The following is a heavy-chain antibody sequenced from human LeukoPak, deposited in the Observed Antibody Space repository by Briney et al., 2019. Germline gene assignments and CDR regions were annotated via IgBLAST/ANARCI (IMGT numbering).Heavy chain of an antibody. CDR1: GFTFSSYE. CDR3: ARATDYYYYYYMDV. J-gene: IGHJ6*03. V-gene: IGHV3-48*03. Sequence: PGGSLRLSCAASGFTFSSYEMNWVRQAPGKGLEWVSYISSSGSTIYYADSVKGRFTISRDNAKNSLYLQMNSLRAEDTAVYYCARATDYYYYYYMDVWGKGTTVTISS. D-gene: IGHD1-26*01. CDR2: ISSSGSTI.